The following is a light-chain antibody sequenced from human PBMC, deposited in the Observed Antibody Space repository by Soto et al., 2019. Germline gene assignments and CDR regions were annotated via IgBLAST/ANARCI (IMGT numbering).Light chain of an antibody. J-gene: IGKJ2*01. CDR3: LQYNSYPYT. V-gene: IGKV1-6*01. CDR1: QGIRSD. Sequence: AIRMTQSPSSLSASTGDRVTITCRASQGIRSDLTWYQQQPGKAPKLLIYDASSLQSGVPSRFSGSGSGTDLTLTISSLLPEDFATYYCLQYNSYPYTFGQGTKVDIK. CDR2: DAS.